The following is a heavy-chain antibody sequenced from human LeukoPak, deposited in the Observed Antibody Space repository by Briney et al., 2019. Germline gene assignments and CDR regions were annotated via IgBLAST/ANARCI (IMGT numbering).Heavy chain of an antibody. Sequence: GESLKISCNASGFXFTNYWICGVRQMPGKGLEWMGIIYPGDSDTRYSPSFQAQVTISADKSSRTAYLQWRSLKASDTAMYYCAGHSFDTVDAFDVWGQGTIVIVSA. V-gene: IGHV5-51*01. CDR1: GFXFTNYW. D-gene: IGHD2-2*02. CDR2: IYPGDSDT. J-gene: IGHJ3*01. CDR3: AGHSFDTVDAFDV.